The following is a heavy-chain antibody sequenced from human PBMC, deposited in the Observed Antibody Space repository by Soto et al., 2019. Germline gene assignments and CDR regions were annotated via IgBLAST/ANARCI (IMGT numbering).Heavy chain of an antibody. CDR2: TYYRSKWYN. V-gene: IGHV6-1*01. CDR1: GDTVSSTSAA. D-gene: IGHD5-12*01. CDR3: ARDSSGYGPFDY. J-gene: IGHJ4*02. Sequence: SQPLSLTCVISGDTVSSTSAAWTWIRQSPSRGLEWVGRTYYRSKWYNDYAVSVKGRIIINSDTSKNQFSLQLNSVTPDDTAVYYCARDSSGYGPFDYWGQGTLVTAPQ.